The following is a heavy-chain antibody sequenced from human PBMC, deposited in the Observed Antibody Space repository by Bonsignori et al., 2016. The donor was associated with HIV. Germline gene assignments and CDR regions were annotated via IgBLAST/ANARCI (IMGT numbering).Heavy chain of an antibody. D-gene: IGHD3-22*01. J-gene: IGHJ3*02. CDR1: GFTFTSSA. V-gene: IGHV1-58*02. CDR2: IVVGSGNT. Sequence: SVKVSCKASGFTFTSSAMQWVRQARGQRLEWIGWIVVGSGNTNYAQKFQERVTITRDMSTSTAYMELSSLRSEDTAVYYCAAGDYYDSSGYYEYAFDIWGQGDNGHRLL. CDR3: AAGDYYDSSGYYEYAFDI.